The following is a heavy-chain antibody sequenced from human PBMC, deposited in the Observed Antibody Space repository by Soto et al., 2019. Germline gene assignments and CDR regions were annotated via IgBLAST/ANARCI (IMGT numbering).Heavy chain of an antibody. CDR3: ARWATGSIFEVPWDYFDY. Sequence: SETLSLTCAVYGGSFSGYYWSWIRQAPGKGLGWIGGINHSGSTNYNPSLKRRVTISVDTSKNQFSLKLSSVTAADTAVYYCARWATGSIFEVPWDYFDYWGQGTLVTVSS. V-gene: IGHV4-34*01. CDR1: GGSFSGYY. D-gene: IGHD3-3*01. J-gene: IGHJ4*02. CDR2: INHSGST.